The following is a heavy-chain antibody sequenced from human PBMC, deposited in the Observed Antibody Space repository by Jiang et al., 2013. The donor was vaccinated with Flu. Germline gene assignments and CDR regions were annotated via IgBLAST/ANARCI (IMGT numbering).Heavy chain of an antibody. CDR1: GGSISSYY. CDR2: IYYSGST. D-gene: IGHD3-10*01. J-gene: IGHJ5*02. CDR3: ARMTEKGPPAGRGTMVRGLNWFDP. V-gene: IGHV4-59*01. Sequence: GLVKPSETLSLTCTVSGGSISSYYWSWIRQPPGKGLEWIGYIYYSGSTNYNPSLKSRVTISVDTSKNQFSLKLSSVTAADTAVYYCARMTEKGPPAGRGTMVRGLNWFDPWGQGTLVTVSS.